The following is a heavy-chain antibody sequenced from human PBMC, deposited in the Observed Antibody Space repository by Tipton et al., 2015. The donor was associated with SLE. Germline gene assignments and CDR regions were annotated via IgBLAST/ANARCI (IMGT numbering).Heavy chain of an antibody. CDR2: ISAYNGNT. J-gene: IGHJ4*02. CDR3: ACPLGGYFDY. CDR1: GYTFTSHG. D-gene: IGHD3-16*01. V-gene: IGHV1-18*01. Sequence: QLVQSGAEVKKPGASVKVSCKASGYTFTSHGISWVRQAPRQGPEWMGWISAYNGNTNYAQKLQGRVTITADESTSTAYMELSSLRSEDTAVYYCACPLGGYFDYWGQGTLVTVSS.